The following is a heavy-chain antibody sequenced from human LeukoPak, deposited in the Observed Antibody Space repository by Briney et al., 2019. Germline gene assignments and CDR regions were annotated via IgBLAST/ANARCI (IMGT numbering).Heavy chain of an antibody. V-gene: IGHV4-38-2*02. CDR3: ARTPLRFFHFDY. CDR1: GYSISSGYY. Sequence: PSETLSLTCTVSGYSISSGYYWGWIRQPPGKGLEWIGSFYHSGSTYYNPSLKSRVTISVDTSKNQFSLKLSSVTAADTAVYYCARTPLRFFHFDYWGQGTLVTVSS. D-gene: IGHD3-3*01. J-gene: IGHJ4*02. CDR2: FYHSGST.